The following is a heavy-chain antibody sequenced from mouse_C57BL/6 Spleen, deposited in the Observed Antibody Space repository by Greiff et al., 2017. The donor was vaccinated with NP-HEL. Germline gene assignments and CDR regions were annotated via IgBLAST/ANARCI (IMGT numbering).Heavy chain of an antibody. CDR2: IHPNSGST. CDR3: ARKGGMSYFDY. V-gene: IGHV1-64*01. CDR1: GYTFTSYW. Sequence: QVQLQQPGAELVKPGASVKLSCKASGYTFTSYWMHWVKQRPGQGLEWIGMIHPNSGSTNYNEKFKSKATLTVDKSSSTAYMQLSSLTSEDSAVYYCARKGGMSYFDYWGQGTTLTVSS. J-gene: IGHJ2*01. D-gene: IGHD2-10*02.